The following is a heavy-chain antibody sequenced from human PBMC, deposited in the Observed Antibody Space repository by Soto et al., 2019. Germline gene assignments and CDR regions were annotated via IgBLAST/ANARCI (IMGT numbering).Heavy chain of an antibody. J-gene: IGHJ4*02. CDR2: ISSSSTI. D-gene: IGHD5-18*01. V-gene: IGHV3-48*02. CDR1: GLTFTSYS. CDR3: ARDRGYTYGFDF. Sequence: PGGSLRLSCAASGLTFTSYSMNWVRQAPGKGLEWVSFISSSSTIYYADSVKGRFTISRDNAKNSLYLQMNSLRDEDTAVYYCARDRGYTYGFDFWGQGALVTVPQ.